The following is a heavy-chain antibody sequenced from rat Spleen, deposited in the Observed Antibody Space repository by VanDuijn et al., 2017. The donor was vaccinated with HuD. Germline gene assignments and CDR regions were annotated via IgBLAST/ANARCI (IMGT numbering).Heavy chain of an antibody. CDR3: TRGGNYDFDY. Sequence: EVQLVESGGGLVQPGRSMKLSCAASGFTFSMYYMAWVRQAPTKGLEWVASIRTGGDDTYYRDSVRGRFTISRDNAKSTLYLQMNSLRSEDTATYYCTRGGNYDFDYWGQGVMVTVSS. V-gene: IGHV5-25*01. CDR2: IRTGGDDT. D-gene: IGHD1-10*01. J-gene: IGHJ2*01. CDR1: GFTFSMYY.